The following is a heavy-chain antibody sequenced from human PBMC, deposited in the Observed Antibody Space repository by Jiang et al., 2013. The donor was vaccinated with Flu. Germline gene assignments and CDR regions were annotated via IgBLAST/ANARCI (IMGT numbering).Heavy chain of an antibody. CDR2: IDAGDGDT. J-gene: IGHJ3*01. CDR3: ARDLVIPFETMKYTLRAFDV. CDR1: GYTFSEYT. D-gene: IGHD2-21*01. Sequence: GAEVKKPGASVKVSCQASGYTFSEYTIHWVRQAPGQRLEWLGWIDAGDGDTRFSQKFQGRLRITRDTSASTVYMELRSLSLEDGAVYFCARDLVIPFETMKYTLRAFDVRGQGTRVTVSS. V-gene: IGHV1-3*01.